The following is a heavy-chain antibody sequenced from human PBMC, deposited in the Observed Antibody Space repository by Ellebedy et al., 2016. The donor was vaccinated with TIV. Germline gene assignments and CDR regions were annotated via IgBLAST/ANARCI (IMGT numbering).Heavy chain of an antibody. V-gene: IGHV3-30*03. D-gene: IGHD3-22*01. Sequence: GESLKISCAASGFIFSSYGMHWVRQAPGKGLEWVAGISYDGRNKNYADSVKGRFTISRDNSKSTLYLQMNSLRPEYTAVYYCATHYSDTSGNHYAGGYWGQGTLGTVSS. CDR1: GFIFSSYG. CDR3: ATHYSDTSGNHYAGGY. J-gene: IGHJ4*02. CDR2: ISYDGRNK.